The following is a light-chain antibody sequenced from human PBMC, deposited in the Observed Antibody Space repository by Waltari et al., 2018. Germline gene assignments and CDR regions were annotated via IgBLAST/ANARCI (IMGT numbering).Light chain of an antibody. CDR2: KAS. Sequence: DIQMTQSPSTLSASVGDRVTITCRASQSISSWLAWYQQKPGKAPKVLICKASSVESGVPSGLSGSGSGTEFTLTISSLQPDDFATYYCQQYNSYPWTFGQGTKVEI. V-gene: IGKV1-5*03. CDR1: QSISSW. J-gene: IGKJ1*01. CDR3: QQYNSYPWT.